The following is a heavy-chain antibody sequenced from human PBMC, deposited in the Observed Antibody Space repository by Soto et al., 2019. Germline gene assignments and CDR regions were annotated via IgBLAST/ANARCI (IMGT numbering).Heavy chain of an antibody. Sequence: SETLSLTCAVSGGSISSGGYSWSWIRQPPGKGLEWIGYIYHSGSTYYNPSLKSRVTISVDRSKNQFSLKLSSVTAADTAVYYCARGGYYGYFDYWGQGTLVTVSS. V-gene: IGHV4-30-2*01. CDR3: ARGGYYGYFDY. CDR2: IYHSGST. J-gene: IGHJ4*02. CDR1: GGSISSGGYS. D-gene: IGHD3-22*01.